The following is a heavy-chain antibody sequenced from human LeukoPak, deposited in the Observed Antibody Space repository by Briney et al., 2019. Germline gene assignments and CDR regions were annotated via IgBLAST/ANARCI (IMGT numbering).Heavy chain of an antibody. CDR3: AAGYDSSGYGYYYYYMDV. J-gene: IGHJ6*02. D-gene: IGHD3-22*01. CDR1: GGSISSYY. Sequence: PSETLSLTCTVSGGSISSYYWSWIRQPPGKGLEWIGYIYYSGSTNYNPSLKSRVTISVDTSKNQFSLKLSSVTAADTAVYYCAAGYDSSGYGYYYYYMDVWGQGTTVTVSS. CDR2: IYYSGST. V-gene: IGHV4-59*01.